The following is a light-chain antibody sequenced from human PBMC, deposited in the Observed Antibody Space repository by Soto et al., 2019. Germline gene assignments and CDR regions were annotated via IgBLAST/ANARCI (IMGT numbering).Light chain of an antibody. J-gene: IGKJ1*01. CDR3: QQSNSIPWT. Sequence: IQRTQAHSSLSASVGARVTITGPASQGISSYLAWYQQQPGKAPKLLIYAASTLQSGVPSRFSGSGAGTDFTLTISSLQPEDFATYYCQQSNSIPWTFGQGTKVEI. V-gene: IGKV1-12*01. CDR1: QGISSY. CDR2: AAS.